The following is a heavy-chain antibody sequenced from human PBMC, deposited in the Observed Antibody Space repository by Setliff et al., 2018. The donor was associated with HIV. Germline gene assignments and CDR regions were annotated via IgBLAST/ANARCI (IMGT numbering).Heavy chain of an antibody. V-gene: IGHV4-4*09. CDR2: IFSSGST. D-gene: IGHD3-22*01. J-gene: IGHJ6*03. Sequence: PSETLSLTCTVSGDSISSYSWNWIRQSPGGGLEWIGFIFSSGSTKYNPSLQSRVTMSIDTSKDQFSLKLRSVTAADTAVYYCARETYYYDNPQYYYYYMDVWGKGTTVTVPS. CDR1: GDSISSYS. CDR3: ARETYYYDNPQYYYYYMDV.